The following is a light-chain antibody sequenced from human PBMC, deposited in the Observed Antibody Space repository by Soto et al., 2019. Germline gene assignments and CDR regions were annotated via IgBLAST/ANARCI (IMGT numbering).Light chain of an antibody. V-gene: IGKV1-27*01. Sequence: DIQMTQSPSSLSVSVGDRVTIACRASQGISNYLAWFQQKPGKVPELLIYAASTLQSGVPSRFSGSGSGKNFTLTISSLQPKDVATYYCQKYNSAPRTFGQRTKLEIK. CDR3: QKYNSAPRT. CDR1: QGISNY. CDR2: AAS. J-gene: IGKJ2*01.